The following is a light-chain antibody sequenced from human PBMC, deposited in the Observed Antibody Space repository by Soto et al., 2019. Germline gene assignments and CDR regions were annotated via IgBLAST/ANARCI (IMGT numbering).Light chain of an antibody. CDR3: QSYDSSLSGSV. CDR1: SSNIGAGYD. J-gene: IGLJ2*01. V-gene: IGLV1-40*01. Sequence: QSVLTQPPSVSGAPGQRVTISCTGSSSNIGAGYDVHWYQQLPGTAPKLLIYGNSNRHSGVPDRFSGSKSGISASLAITGLHAEDEADYYCQSYDSSLSGSVFGGGTKLTVL. CDR2: GNS.